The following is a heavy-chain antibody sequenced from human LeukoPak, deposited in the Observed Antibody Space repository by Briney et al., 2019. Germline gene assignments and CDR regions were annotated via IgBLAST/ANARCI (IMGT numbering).Heavy chain of an antibody. J-gene: IGHJ4*02. Sequence: PGGSLRLSCAASGFTFSNYAFPWVRQAPGKGLEWLAFISYDGNTKYYADSVKGRFTISRDNSRHTLYLQMNSLRAEDTAVYYCAKDTRALLRLGYFDCWGQGTLVTVSS. V-gene: IGHV3-30-3*01. CDR2: ISYDGNTK. CDR1: GFTFSNYA. CDR3: AKDTRALLRLGYFDC. D-gene: IGHD1-26*01.